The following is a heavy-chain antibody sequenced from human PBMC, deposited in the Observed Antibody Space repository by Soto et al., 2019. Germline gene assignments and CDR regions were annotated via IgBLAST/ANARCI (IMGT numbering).Heavy chain of an antibody. CDR2: VNPSGGHT. J-gene: IGHJ4*02. CDR3: ERGGHVVVVTADLDY. Sequence: QVQLMQSGAEVKKPGASVKVSCKASGDTFTDYYIHWVRQAPGQGLEWMGTVNPSGGHTTYAQHFLGRVTMTRDTSTSTLYMELTSLTSDATAIYYCERGGHVVVVTADLDYWGQGTLVTVSS. CDR1: GDTFTDYY. D-gene: IGHD2-21*02. V-gene: IGHV1-46*01.